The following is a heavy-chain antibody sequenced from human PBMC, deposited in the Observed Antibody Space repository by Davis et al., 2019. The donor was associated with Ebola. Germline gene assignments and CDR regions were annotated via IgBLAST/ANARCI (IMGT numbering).Heavy chain of an antibody. Sequence: HPQTPSLTRDISGDSLSSISRAWNWISQSPSRGLEWLRRKHYSSKWYNVFAVSVKSRITINPDTSKNQFSLQLNSVTPEDTAVYYCARGVAVAGHQWNFDYWGQGTLVTVSS. J-gene: IGHJ4*02. CDR3: ARGVAVAGHQWNFDY. CDR2: KHYSSKWYN. CDR1: GDSLSSISRA. V-gene: IGHV6-1*01. D-gene: IGHD6-19*01.